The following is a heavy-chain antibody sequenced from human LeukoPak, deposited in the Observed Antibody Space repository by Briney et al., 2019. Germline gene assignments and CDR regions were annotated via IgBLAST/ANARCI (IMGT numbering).Heavy chain of an antibody. CDR2: INTNASST. CDR3: ARGELRFLERLDY. J-gene: IGHJ4*02. CDR1: GFTFISYW. D-gene: IGHD3-3*01. Sequence: PGGSLRLSCAASGFTFISYWMHWVRQAPGRGVVWVSRINTNASSTSYADSVKGRSTISRDNAKNTLYLQMNSLRAEDTAVYYCARGELRFLERLDYWGQGTLVTVSS. V-gene: IGHV3-74*01.